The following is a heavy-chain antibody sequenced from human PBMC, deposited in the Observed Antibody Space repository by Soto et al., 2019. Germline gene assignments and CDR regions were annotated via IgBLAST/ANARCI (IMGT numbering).Heavy chain of an antibody. CDR2: INAGNGNT. D-gene: IGHD5-12*01. CDR3: ARDLVDSGYDLGHAFDI. V-gene: IGHV1-3*01. Sequence: VASVKVSCKASGYTFTSYAMHWVRQAPGQRLEWMGWINAGNGNTKDSQKFQGRVTITRDTSASTAYMELSSLRSEDTAVYYCARDLVDSGYDLGHAFDIWGQGTMVTVS. J-gene: IGHJ3*02. CDR1: GYTFTSYA.